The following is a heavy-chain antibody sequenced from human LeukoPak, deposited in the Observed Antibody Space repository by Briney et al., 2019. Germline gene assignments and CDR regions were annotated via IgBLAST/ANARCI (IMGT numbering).Heavy chain of an antibody. CDR2: ISGSDGST. J-gene: IGHJ4*02. CDR3: AKGSSYTSGWYVG. Sequence: GGSLRLSCAASGFTISTYAMTWVRQASGKGLEWVSAISGSDGSTYYADSVKGRFTISRDNSKNTLYVQMNSLRADDTAVYYCAKGSSYTSGWYVGWGQGTLVTVSS. CDR1: GFTISTYA. D-gene: IGHD6-19*01. V-gene: IGHV3-23*01.